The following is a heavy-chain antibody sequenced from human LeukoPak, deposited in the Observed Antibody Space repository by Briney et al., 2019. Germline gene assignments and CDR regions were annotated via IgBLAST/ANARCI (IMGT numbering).Heavy chain of an antibody. J-gene: IGHJ5*02. D-gene: IGHD2-15*01. CDR3: AGDIWFDP. Sequence: SETLSLTCAVYDGSISSYYWSWIRQPPGKGLEWIGEINHSGSTNYNPSLKSRVTISIDTSKNQFSLKLSSVTAADTAVYYCAGDIWFDPWGQGMLVTVSS. CDR2: INHSGST. CDR1: DGSISSYY. V-gene: IGHV4-34*01.